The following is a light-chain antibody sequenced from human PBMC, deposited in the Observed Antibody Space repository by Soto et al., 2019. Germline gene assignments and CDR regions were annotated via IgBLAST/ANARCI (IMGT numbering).Light chain of an antibody. CDR1: SSNIGSNT. Sequence: QSVLTQPPSASGTHGQRVTISCSGSSSNIGSNTVNWYQQLPGTAPKRIIYSNNQRPSGVTARFSGYKSGTSASLAISVPQSEDEVDYYFAACDDSLNGVFGGGTNLTV. CDR3: AACDDSLNGV. V-gene: IGLV1-44*01. CDR2: SNN. J-gene: IGLJ3*02.